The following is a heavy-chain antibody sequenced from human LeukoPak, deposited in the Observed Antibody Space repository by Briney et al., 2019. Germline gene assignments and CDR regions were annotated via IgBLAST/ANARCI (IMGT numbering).Heavy chain of an antibody. CDR3: ARALSGSYPDAFDI. J-gene: IGHJ3*02. Sequence: GGSLRLSCAASGFTFTTYGMHWVRQAPGKGLEWVSVIYSGGSTYYADSVKGRFTISRDNSKNTLYLQMNSLRAEDTAVYYCARALSGSYPDAFDIWGQGTMVTVSS. CDR1: GFTFTTYG. D-gene: IGHD1-26*01. V-gene: IGHV3-53*01. CDR2: IYSGGST.